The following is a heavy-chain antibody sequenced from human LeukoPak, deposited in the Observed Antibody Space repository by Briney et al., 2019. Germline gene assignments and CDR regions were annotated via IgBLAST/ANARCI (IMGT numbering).Heavy chain of an antibody. Sequence: PGGSLRLSCAASGFTFDDYAMHWVRQAPGKGLEWVSGISWNSGSIGYADSVKGRFIISRDNAKNSLYLQMNSLRAEDTALYYCAKGRSTYQSYFDYWGQGTLVTVSS. CDR3: AKGRSTYQSYFDY. CDR2: ISWNSGSI. V-gene: IGHV3-9*01. D-gene: IGHD5/OR15-5a*01. CDR1: GFTFDDYA. J-gene: IGHJ4*02.